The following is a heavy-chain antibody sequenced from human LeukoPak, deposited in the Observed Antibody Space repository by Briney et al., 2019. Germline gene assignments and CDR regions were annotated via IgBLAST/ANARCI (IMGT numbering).Heavy chain of an antibody. CDR3: VFGRGYSYGYGNY. D-gene: IGHD5-18*01. CDR1: GGSISSYY. V-gene: IGHV4-34*01. J-gene: IGHJ4*02. CDR2: INHSGST. Sequence: PSETLSLTCTVSGGSISSYYWSWIRQPPGKGLEWIGEINHSGSTNYNPSLKSRVTISVDTSKNQFSLKLSSVTAADTAVYYCVFGRGYSYGYGNYWGQGTLVTVSS.